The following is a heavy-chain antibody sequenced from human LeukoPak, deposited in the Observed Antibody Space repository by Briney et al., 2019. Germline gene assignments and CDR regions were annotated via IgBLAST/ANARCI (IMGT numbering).Heavy chain of an antibody. CDR3: ARTPEGYCSSTSCQPTDYYYYYGMDV. CDR1: GYTFTSYY. CDR2: IIPILGIA. V-gene: IGHV1-69*02. D-gene: IGHD2-2*01. J-gene: IGHJ6*02. Sequence: ASVKVSCKASGYTFTSYYMHWVRQAPGQGLEWMGRIIPILGIANYAQKFQGRVTITADKSTSTAYMELSSLRSEDTAVYYCARTPEGYCSSTSCQPTDYYYYYGMDVWGQGTTVTVSS.